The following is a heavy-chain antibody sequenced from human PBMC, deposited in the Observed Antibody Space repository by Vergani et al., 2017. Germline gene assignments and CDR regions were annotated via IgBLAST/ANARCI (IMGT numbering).Heavy chain of an antibody. CDR1: GFTFSSYA. Sequence: EVQLLESGGGLVQPGGSLRLSCAASGFTFSSYAMSWVRQAPGKGLEWVSYISSSGSTIYYADSVKGRFTISRDNAKNSLYLQMNSLRAEDTAVYYCASWQYYDFWSGYYDGRNWFDPWGQGTLVTVSS. CDR2: ISSSGSTI. V-gene: IGHV3-48*03. J-gene: IGHJ5*02. CDR3: ASWQYYDFWSGYYDGRNWFDP. D-gene: IGHD3-3*01.